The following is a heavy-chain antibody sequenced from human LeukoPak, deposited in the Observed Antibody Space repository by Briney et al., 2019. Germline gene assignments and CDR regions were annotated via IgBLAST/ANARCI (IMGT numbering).Heavy chain of an antibody. J-gene: IGHJ4*02. Sequence: PGGSLRLSCAASGFTFSDYYMSWIRQAPGKGLEWVSYISSSGSTIYYADSVKGRFTISRDNAKNSLYLQMNSLRAEATAVYYCAGNGVVVPAAKGSLYYWGQGTLVTVSS. CDR2: ISSSGSTI. CDR3: AGNGVVVPAAKGSLYY. D-gene: IGHD2-2*01. V-gene: IGHV3-11*01. CDR1: GFTFSDYY.